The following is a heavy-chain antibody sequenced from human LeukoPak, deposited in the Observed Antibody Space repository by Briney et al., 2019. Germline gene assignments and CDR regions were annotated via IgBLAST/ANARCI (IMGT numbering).Heavy chain of an antibody. CDR3: AIYDSRGDFDY. V-gene: IGHV3-30*02. CDR2: IRNDESDR. D-gene: IGHD3-22*01. Sequence: GGSLRLSCAASGFIFRDYGMHWVRQAPGKGLEWEAFIRNDESDRDHADPVKGRFTISRDNSKNTLYLQMNSLRPEDTGVYYCAIYDSRGDFDYWGQGTQVTVSA. J-gene: IGHJ4*02. CDR1: GFIFRDYG.